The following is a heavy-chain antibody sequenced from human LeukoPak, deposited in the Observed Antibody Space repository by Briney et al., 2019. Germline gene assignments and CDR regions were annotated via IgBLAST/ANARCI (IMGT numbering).Heavy chain of an antibody. D-gene: IGHD5-12*01. CDR3: ARSPSGSADY. J-gene: IGHJ4*02. CDR2: IYYSGST. V-gene: IGHV4-59*01. CDR1: GGSISSYY. Sequence: SETLSLTCTVSGGSISSYYWSWIRQPPGKGLEWIGYIYYSGSTNYNPSLKSRVTMSVDTSKNQFSLKLSSVTAADTAVYYCARSPSGSADYWGQGTLVTVSS.